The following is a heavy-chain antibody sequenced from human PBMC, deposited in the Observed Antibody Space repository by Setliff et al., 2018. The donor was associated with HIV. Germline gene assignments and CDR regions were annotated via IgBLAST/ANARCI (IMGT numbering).Heavy chain of an antibody. J-gene: IGHJ4*02. CDR3: ARNHHNYASGNTKTSGAYYFDS. CDR2: IYPGDSDT. Sequence: GESLKISCKGSGYSSSSYWIGCVRQMPGKGLEWMGIIYPGDSDTSYSPSFQGQVSISADKSISTAYLQWSSLKASDSAIFYCARNHHNYASGNTKTSGAYYFDSWGQGTLVTVSS. V-gene: IGHV5-51*01. CDR1: GYSSSSYW. D-gene: IGHD3-10*01.